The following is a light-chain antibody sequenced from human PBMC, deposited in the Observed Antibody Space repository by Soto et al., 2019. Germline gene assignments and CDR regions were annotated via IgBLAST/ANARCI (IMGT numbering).Light chain of an antibody. CDR2: KAS. CDR3: QQYNSYPYT. J-gene: IGKJ2*01. V-gene: IGKV1-5*03. CDR1: QSISSW. Sequence: DIQMTQSPSTLSSSVGDRVTITCRASQSISSWLAWYQQKPGKAPKLLIYKASSLESGVPSRFSGSGSGTEFTLTISSLQPDDFATYYCQQYNSYPYTFGQGTRLEIK.